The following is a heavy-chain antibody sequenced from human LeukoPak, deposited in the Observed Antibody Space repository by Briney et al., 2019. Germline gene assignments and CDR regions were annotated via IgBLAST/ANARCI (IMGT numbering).Heavy chain of an antibody. D-gene: IGHD3-10*01. CDR2: IYYSGST. J-gene: IGHJ4*02. Sequence: SETLSLTCTVSGGSISSGGYYRSWIRQHPGKGLEWIGYIYYSGSTYYNPSLKSRVTISVDTSKNQFSLKLSSVTAADTAVYYCAREYGSGSYYMPYFDYWGQGTLVTVSS. V-gene: IGHV4-31*03. CDR1: GGSISSGGYY. CDR3: AREYGSGSYYMPYFDY.